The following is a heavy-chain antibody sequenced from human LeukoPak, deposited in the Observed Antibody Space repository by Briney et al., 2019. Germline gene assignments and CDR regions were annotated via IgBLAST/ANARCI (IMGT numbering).Heavy chain of an antibody. J-gene: IGHJ3*02. Sequence: ASVKVSCKASGYTFTSYGISWVRQAPGQGLEWMGWISAYNGNTNYAQKLQGRVTMATDTSTSTAYMELRSLRSDDTAVYYCARDTAMVDAFDIWGQGTMVTVSS. CDR3: ARDTAMVDAFDI. D-gene: IGHD5-18*01. V-gene: IGHV1-18*01. CDR2: ISAYNGNT. CDR1: GYTFTSYG.